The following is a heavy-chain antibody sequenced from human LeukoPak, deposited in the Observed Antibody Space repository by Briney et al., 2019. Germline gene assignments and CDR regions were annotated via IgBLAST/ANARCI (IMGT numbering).Heavy chain of an antibody. Sequence: GGSLRLSCAASGFTFSSYGMHWVRQAPGKGLEWVAYIQFDGSNEQYADSVKGRFSISRDSSKNILYLQMNSLRAEDTAVYYCARVSGDGESSYRALDIWGQGTMVTVSS. CDR1: GFTFSSYG. J-gene: IGHJ3*02. CDR2: IQFDGSNE. V-gene: IGHV3-30*02. D-gene: IGHD1-26*01. CDR3: ARVSGDGESSYRALDI.